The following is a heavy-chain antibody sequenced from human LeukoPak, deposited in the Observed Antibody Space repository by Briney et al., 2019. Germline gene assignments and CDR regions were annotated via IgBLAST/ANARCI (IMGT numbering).Heavy chain of an antibody. V-gene: IGHV3-48*03. D-gene: IGHD3-10*02. CDR1: GFTFSSYE. CDR3: AELGITMIGGV. J-gene: IGHJ6*04. CDR2: ISSSGSTI. Sequence: PGGSLRLSCAASGFTFSSYEMNWVRQAPGKGLEWVPYISSSGSTIYYADSVKGRFTISRDNAENSLYLQMNSLRAEDTAVYYCAELGITMIGGVWGKGTTVTISS.